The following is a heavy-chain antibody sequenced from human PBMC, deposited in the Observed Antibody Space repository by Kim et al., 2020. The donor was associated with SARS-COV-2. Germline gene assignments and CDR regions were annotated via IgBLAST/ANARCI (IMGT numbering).Heavy chain of an antibody. J-gene: IGHJ6*02. Sequence: GESLKISCKGSGYSFTSYWISWVRQMPGKGLEWMGRIDPSDSYTNYSPSFQGHVTISADKSISTAYLQWSSLKASDTAMYYCARYPLSYSSSWYPSHYGMDVWGQGTTVTVSS. V-gene: IGHV5-10-1*01. CDR2: IDPSDSYT. CDR3: ARYPLSYSSSWYPSHYGMDV. CDR1: GYSFTSYW. D-gene: IGHD6-13*01.